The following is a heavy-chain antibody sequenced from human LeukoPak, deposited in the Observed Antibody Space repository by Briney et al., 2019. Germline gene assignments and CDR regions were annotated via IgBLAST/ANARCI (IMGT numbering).Heavy chain of an antibody. CDR1: GFTFSSYS. J-gene: IGHJ4*02. D-gene: IGHD3-16*01. V-gene: IGHV3-48*01. CDR3: AKDLGDEGY. CDR2: ISSSSSTI. Sequence: GGSLRLSCAASGFTFSSYSMNWVRQAPGKGLEWVSYISSSSSTIYYADSVKGRFTISRDNSKNTLYLQMNSLRAEDTAVYYCAKDLGDEGYWGQGTLVTVSS.